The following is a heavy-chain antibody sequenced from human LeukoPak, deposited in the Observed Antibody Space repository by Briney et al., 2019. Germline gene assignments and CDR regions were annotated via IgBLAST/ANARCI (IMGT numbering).Heavy chain of an antibody. V-gene: IGHV3-49*03. CDR1: GFNFGVVA. Sequence: GRSLRLSCATSGFNFGVVAMDWIRQAPGKGLEWVGFIRHREYGGTADYAASVNGRFAISRDDSKSIVYLQMNDLRTEDTGVYYCARERAGDVDYWGLGTLVTVSS. CDR3: ARERAGDVDY. CDR2: IRHREYGGTA. J-gene: IGHJ4*02.